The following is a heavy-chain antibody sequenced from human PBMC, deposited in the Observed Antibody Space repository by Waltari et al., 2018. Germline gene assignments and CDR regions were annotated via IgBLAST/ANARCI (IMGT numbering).Heavy chain of an antibody. CDR1: GFTFSSYA. Sequence: EVQLLESGGGLVQPGGSLRVSCAASGFTFSSYAMSWVRQAPGKGLGWVSAISGVGDRTYYADSVKGRFTISRDNSKNTVNLQMNSLRAEDTAVYYCAKVASFHSSGWQYWGQGTLVTVSS. CDR2: ISGVGDRT. V-gene: IGHV3-23*01. D-gene: IGHD6-19*01. CDR3: AKVASFHSSGWQY. J-gene: IGHJ4*02.